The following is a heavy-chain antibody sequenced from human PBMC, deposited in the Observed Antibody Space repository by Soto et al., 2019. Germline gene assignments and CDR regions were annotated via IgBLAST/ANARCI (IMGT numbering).Heavy chain of an antibody. CDR1: GFTFSSYA. Sequence: EVQLVESGGGLIQPGGSLRLSCAASGFTFSSYAMSWVRQAPGKGLEWVSAISGSGGSTYYADSVKGRFTISRDNSKNTLYLQMNSLGAEDTAVYYCAKDRGHYDFWSGYYLTIGDYWGQGTLVTVSS. D-gene: IGHD3-3*01. CDR2: ISGSGGST. CDR3: AKDRGHYDFWSGYYLTIGDY. J-gene: IGHJ4*02. V-gene: IGHV3-23*04.